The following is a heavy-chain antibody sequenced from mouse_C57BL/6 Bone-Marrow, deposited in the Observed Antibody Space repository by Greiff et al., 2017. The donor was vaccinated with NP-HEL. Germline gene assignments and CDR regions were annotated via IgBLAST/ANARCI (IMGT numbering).Heavy chain of an antibody. Sequence: EVQLQQSGPVLVKPGASVKMSCKASGYTFTDYYMNWVKQSHGKSLEWIGVINPYNGGTSYNQKFKGKATLTVDKSSSTAYMELNSLTSEDSAVYYCARWPIFITTVAFDYWGQGTTLTVSS. CDR2: INPYNGGT. CDR1: GYTFTDYY. V-gene: IGHV1-19*01. CDR3: ARWPIFITTVAFDY. J-gene: IGHJ2*01. D-gene: IGHD1-1*01.